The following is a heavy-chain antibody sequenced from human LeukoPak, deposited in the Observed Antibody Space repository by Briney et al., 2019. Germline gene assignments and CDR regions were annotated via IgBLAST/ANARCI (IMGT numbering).Heavy chain of an antibody. D-gene: IGHD1-26*01. J-gene: IGHJ3*02. Sequence: GGSLRLSCAASGFTFSSYWMNWARQAPGKGLEWVASINHNGNVNYYVDSVKGRFTISRDNAKNSLYLQMSNLRAEDTAVYFCAKDADSGSYPDAFDIWGQGTMVTVSS. CDR3: AKDADSGSYPDAFDI. V-gene: IGHV3-7*03. CDR1: GFTFSSYW. CDR2: INHNGNVN.